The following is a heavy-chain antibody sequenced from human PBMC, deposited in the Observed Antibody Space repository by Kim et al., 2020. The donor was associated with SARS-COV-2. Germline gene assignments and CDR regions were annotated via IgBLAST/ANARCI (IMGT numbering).Heavy chain of an antibody. CDR3: ARVKPRYYGSGNSQNWFDP. CDR2: IYYSGST. J-gene: IGHJ5*02. Sequence: SETLSLTCTVSGGSVSSGSYYWSWIRQPPGKGLEWIGYIYYSGSTNYNPSLKSRVTISVDTSKNQFSLKLSSVTAADTVVYYCARVKPRYYGSGNSQNWFDPWGQGTLVTVSS. V-gene: IGHV4-61*01. CDR1: GGSVSSGSYY. D-gene: IGHD3-10*01.